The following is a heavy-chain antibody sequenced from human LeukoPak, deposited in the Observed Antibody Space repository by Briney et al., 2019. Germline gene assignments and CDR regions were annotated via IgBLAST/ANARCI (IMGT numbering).Heavy chain of an antibody. CDR3: ALYCSSTSCRYGMDV. V-gene: IGHV4-61*08. J-gene: IGHJ6*02. D-gene: IGHD2-2*01. CDR2: IYYSGST. Sequence: SETLSLTCTVSGGSISSGGYSWSWIRQPPGKGLEWIGYIYYSGSTNYNPSLKSRVTISVDTSKNQFSLKLSSVTAADTAVYYCALYCSSTSCRYGMDVWGQGTTVTVSS. CDR1: GGSISSGGYS.